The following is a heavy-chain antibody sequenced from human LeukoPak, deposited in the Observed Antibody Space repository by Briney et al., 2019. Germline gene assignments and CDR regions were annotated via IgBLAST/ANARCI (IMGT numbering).Heavy chain of an antibody. D-gene: IGHD3-22*01. CDR1: GYTFTSYG. CDR2: ISACNGNT. J-gene: IGHJ4*02. Sequence: ASVKVSCKASGYTFTSYGISWVRQAPGQGLEWMGWISACNGNTNYAQKLQGRVTMTTDTSTSTAYVELRSLRSDDTAVYYCARGLDYYDSSGYYYWGQGTLVTVSS. V-gene: IGHV1-18*01. CDR3: ARGLDYYDSSGYYY.